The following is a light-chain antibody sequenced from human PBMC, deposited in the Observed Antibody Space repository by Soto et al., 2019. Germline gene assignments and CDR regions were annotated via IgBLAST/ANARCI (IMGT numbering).Light chain of an antibody. Sequence: EIVLTQSPGTLSLSPGERATLSCRASQSVSSSYLAWYQQKPGQAPRLLIYGASSRATGIPDRFSGSGSGTAFTLTISRLEPEDFAVYYCQQYGSSPTSMYTFGQGTKLEIK. CDR1: QSVSSSY. CDR2: GAS. J-gene: IGKJ2*01. CDR3: QQYGSSPTSMYT. V-gene: IGKV3-20*01.